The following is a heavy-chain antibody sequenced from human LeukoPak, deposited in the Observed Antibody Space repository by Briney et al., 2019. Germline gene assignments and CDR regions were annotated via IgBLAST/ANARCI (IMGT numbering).Heavy chain of an antibody. CDR3: AREVGGPAATPRDYYYYYMDV. D-gene: IGHD2-2*02. Sequence: SVKVSCKASGGTFSSYAISWVRQAPGQGLEWMGGIIPIFGTANYAQKFQGRVTITADESTSTAYMELSSLRSEDTAVYYCAREVGGPAATPRDYYYYYMDVWGKGTTVTVSS. V-gene: IGHV1-69*13. J-gene: IGHJ6*03. CDR2: IIPIFGTA. CDR1: GGTFSSYA.